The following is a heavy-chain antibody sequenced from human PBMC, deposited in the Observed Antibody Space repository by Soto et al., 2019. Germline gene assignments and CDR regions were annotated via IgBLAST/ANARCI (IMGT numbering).Heavy chain of an antibody. V-gene: IGHV1-2*04. J-gene: IGHJ5*02. CDR3: ARVLVIVVVPAAMHPSWFAP. Sequence: ASVKVSCKASGYTFTGYYMHWVRQAPGQGLEWMGWINPNSGGTNYAQKFQGWVTMTRDTSISTAYMELSRLRSDDTAVYYCARVLVIVVVPAAMHPSWFAPWGQGTLVTVSS. D-gene: IGHD2-2*03. CDR1: GYTFTGYY. CDR2: INPNSGGT.